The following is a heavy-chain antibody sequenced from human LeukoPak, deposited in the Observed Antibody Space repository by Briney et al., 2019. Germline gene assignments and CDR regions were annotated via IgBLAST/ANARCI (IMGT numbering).Heavy chain of an antibody. CDR1: GYTFTGYY. CDR3: ARTMVRGVIFDY. CDR2: INPNSGGT. Sequence: GASVKVSCKASGYTFTGYYMHWVRQAPGQGLEWMGWINPNSGGTNYAQKFQGRVTMTRDTSISTAYMELSRLRSDDTAVYHCARTMVRGVIFDYWGQGTLVTVSS. V-gene: IGHV1-2*02. J-gene: IGHJ4*02. D-gene: IGHD3-10*01.